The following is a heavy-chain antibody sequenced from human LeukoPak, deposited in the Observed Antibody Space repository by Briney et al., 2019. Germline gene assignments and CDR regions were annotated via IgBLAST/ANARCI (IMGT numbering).Heavy chain of an antibody. J-gene: IGHJ6*03. CDR1: GFTFSNYA. CDR2: ISGSGGIA. CDR3: TTQGAEANSSGWYTTLLIYYYYYYMDV. Sequence: GGSLRLSCAASGFTFSNYAMNWVRQAPGKGLEWVSSISGSGGIAYYADSVRGRFTISRDDPKNTLYLQMNSLKTEDTAVYYCTTQGAEANSSGWYTTLLIYYYYYYMDVWGKGTTVTVSS. D-gene: IGHD6-19*01. V-gene: IGHV3-23*01.